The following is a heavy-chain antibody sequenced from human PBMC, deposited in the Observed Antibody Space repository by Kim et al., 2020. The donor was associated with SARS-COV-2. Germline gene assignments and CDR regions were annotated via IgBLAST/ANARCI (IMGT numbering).Heavy chain of an antibody. V-gene: IGHV3-30*03. D-gene: IGHD6-6*01. Sequence: GGSLRLSCAASGFTFSSYDMEWVRQAPGKGLEWVAVIAYDGSNKYYADSVKGRFTISRDNSKNTLYLQMNSLRAEDTAVYYCAAQVYSSSWRIYAFDIWGQGTMVTVSS. CDR1: GFTFSSYD. CDR3: AAQVYSSSWRIYAFDI. J-gene: IGHJ3*02. CDR2: IAYDGSNK.